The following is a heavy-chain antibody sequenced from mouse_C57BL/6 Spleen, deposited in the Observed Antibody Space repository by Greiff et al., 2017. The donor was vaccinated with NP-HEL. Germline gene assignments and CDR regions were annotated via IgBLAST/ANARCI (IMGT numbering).Heavy chain of an antibody. J-gene: IGHJ3*01. V-gene: IGHV6-6*01. CDR1: GFTFSDSW. D-gene: IGHD2-3*01. Sequence: EVMLVESGGGLVQPGGSMKLSCAASGFTFSDSWMDWVRQSPEKGLEWVAEIRNKANNHATYYAESVKGRFTISRDDSKSSVYLQMNSLRTEDAGIYYCTRGRDGYYSAYWGQGTLVTVSA. CDR2: IRNKANNHAT. CDR3: TRGRDGYYSAY.